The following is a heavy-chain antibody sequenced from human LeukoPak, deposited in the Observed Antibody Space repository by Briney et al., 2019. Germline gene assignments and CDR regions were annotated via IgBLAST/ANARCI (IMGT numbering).Heavy chain of an antibody. CDR3: ATVLGYSYGLDY. CDR2: IWYDGSNK. J-gene: IGHJ4*02. V-gene: IGHV3-33*03. D-gene: IGHD5-18*01. Sequence: PGGSLRLSCAASGFTFSSCGMHWVRQAPGKGLEWVAVIWYDGSNKYYADSVKGRFTISRDNAKNSLYLQMNSLRAEDTAVYYCATVLGYSYGLDYWGQGTLVTVSS. CDR1: GFTFSSCG.